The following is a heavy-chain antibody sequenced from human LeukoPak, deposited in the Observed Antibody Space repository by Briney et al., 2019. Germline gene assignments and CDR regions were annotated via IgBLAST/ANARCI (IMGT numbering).Heavy chain of an antibody. CDR3: AGRPTYYYDSSGWTL. V-gene: IGHV4-61*01. J-gene: IGHJ4*02. CDR1: GGSVSSGSYY. D-gene: IGHD3-22*01. Sequence: SETLSLTCTVSGGSVSSGSYYWSWIRQPPGKGLEWIGYIYYSGNTNYDPSLKSRVTISVDTSKNQFSLKLSSVTAADTAVYYCAGRPTYYYDSSGWTLWGQGTLVTVSS. CDR2: IYYSGNT.